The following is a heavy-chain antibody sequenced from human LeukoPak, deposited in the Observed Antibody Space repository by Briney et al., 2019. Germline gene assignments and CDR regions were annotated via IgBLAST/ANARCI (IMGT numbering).Heavy chain of an antibody. D-gene: IGHD3-9*01. CDR2: INPNSGGT. Sequence: ASVKVSCKASGYTFTGYYMHWVRQAPGQGLEWMGWINPNSGGTNYAKKFQGRVTMTRDTSISTAYMELSRLRSDDTAVYYCARAALNILTGYYHVWFDPWGQGTLVTVSS. J-gene: IGHJ5*02. V-gene: IGHV1-2*02. CDR1: GYTFTGYY. CDR3: ARAALNILTGYYHVWFDP.